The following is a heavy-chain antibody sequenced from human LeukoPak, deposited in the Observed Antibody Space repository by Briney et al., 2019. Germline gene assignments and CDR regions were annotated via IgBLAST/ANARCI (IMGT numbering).Heavy chain of an antibody. V-gene: IGHV4-39*07. Sequence: SETLSLTCTVSGGPISSSSYYWGWIRQPPGKGLEWIGSIYYSGSTYYNPSLKSRVTISVDTSKNQFSLKLSSVTAADTAVYYCARGGADYDPWDYYGMDVWGQGTTVTVSS. CDR2: IYYSGST. J-gene: IGHJ6*02. CDR1: GGPISSSSYY. CDR3: ARGGADYDPWDYYGMDV. D-gene: IGHD3-16*01.